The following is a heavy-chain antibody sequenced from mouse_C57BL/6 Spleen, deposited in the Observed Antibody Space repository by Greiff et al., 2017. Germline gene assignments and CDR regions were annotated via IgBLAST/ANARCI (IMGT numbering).Heavy chain of an antibody. CDR2: IRNKANGYTT. D-gene: IGHD1-1*01. CDR3: ARYGKNARDY. V-gene: IGHV7-3*01. J-gene: IGHJ4*01. Sequence: EVMLVESGGGLVQPGGSLSLSCAASGFTFTDYYMSWVRQPPGQALEWLGFIRNKANGYTTEYSASVKGRFTISRDNSQSILYLQMNALRAEDSAAYYCARYGKNARDYWGQGTSVTVSS. CDR1: GFTFTDYY.